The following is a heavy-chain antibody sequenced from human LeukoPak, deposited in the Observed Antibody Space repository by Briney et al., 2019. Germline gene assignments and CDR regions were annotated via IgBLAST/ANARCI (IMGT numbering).Heavy chain of an antibody. D-gene: IGHD5-24*01. CDR2: ISGSGGST. CDR1: GFTFSSYA. J-gene: IGHJ4*02. CDR3: AKEDGYNWEPIDY. Sequence: GGSLRFSCAASGFTFSSYAMSWVRQAPGKGLEWVSGISGSGGSTYYADSVKGRFTISRDNSKNTLHLQMNSLRAEDTAVYYCAKEDGYNWEPIDYWGQGTLVTVSS. V-gene: IGHV3-23*01.